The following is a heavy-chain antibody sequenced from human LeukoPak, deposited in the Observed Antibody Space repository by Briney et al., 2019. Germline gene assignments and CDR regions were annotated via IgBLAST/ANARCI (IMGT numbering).Heavy chain of an antibody. Sequence: GGSLRLSCAASGFTFSSYAMSWVRQAPGKGLEWVSAISGSGGSTYYADSVKGRFTISRDNSKNTLYLQMNSLRAEDTAVYYCEERGYRAGRYPFAYGGQATLVTVSS. CDR3: EERGYRAGRYPFAY. J-gene: IGHJ4*02. V-gene: IGHV3-23*01. D-gene: IGHD3-10*01. CDR1: GFTFSSYA. CDR2: ISGSGGST.